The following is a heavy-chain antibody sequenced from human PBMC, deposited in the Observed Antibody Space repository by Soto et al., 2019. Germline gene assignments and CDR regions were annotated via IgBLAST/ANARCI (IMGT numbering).Heavy chain of an antibody. V-gene: IGHV3-74*01. D-gene: IGHD2-15*01. J-gene: IGHJ4*02. Sequence: EVQLVESGGGLVQPGGSLRLSCAASGFTFSSYWMHWVRQAPGKGLVWVSRINSDGSSTSYADSVKRRLTISRDNGKNKTYLLMNNLRAADKAVYYCVRTSLAVAADIREDYWGQGTLVTVSS. CDR3: VRTSLAVAADIREDY. CDR2: INSDGSST. CDR1: GFTFSSYW.